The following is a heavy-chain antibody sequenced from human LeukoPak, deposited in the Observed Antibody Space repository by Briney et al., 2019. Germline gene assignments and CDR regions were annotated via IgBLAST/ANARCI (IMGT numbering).Heavy chain of an antibody. CDR3: AKEGTPQVSTWYDL. J-gene: IGHJ5*02. V-gene: IGHV3-30*18. CDR2: ISYEGGTQ. CDR1: GVTLSPYG. Sequence: PGMSLILSCAASGVTLSPYGMHWVRQAPGKGLEWVAVISYEGGTQHYADSVKGRFIISRGNPRNTLYLQMNILRTEDTAVYYCAKEGTPQVSTWYDLWGQGTQVIVSS. D-gene: IGHD3-10*01.